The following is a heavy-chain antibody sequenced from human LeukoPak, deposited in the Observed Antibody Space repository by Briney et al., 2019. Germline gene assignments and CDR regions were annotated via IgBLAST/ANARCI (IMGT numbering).Heavy chain of an antibody. D-gene: IGHD3-10*01. CDR2: IYSSGST. CDR3: ARTPNRGGFDY. Sequence: SETLSLTCTVSGGSISSGSYYWSWIRQPAGKGLEWIGRIYSSGSTNYNPSLKSRVTILSDVSKNQFSLNLTSVTAADTAVYYCARTPNRGGFDYWGQGTLVTVSS. CDR1: GGSISSGSYY. J-gene: IGHJ4*02. V-gene: IGHV4-61*02.